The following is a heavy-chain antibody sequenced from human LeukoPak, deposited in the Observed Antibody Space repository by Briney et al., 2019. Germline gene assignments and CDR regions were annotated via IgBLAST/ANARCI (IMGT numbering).Heavy chain of an antibody. CDR2: ISWNSGSI. Sequence: GGSLRLSCAASGFTFDDYAMHWVRHAPGKGLEWVSGISWNSGSIGYADSVKGRFTISRDNAKNSLYLQMNSLRAEDTALYYCAKVKPGSYYGFDYWGQGTLVTVSS. CDR1: GFTFDDYA. CDR3: AKVKPGSYYGFDY. V-gene: IGHV3-9*01. J-gene: IGHJ4*02. D-gene: IGHD1-26*01.